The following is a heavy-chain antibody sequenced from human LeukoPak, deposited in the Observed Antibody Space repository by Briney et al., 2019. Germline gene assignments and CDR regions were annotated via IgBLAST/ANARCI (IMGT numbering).Heavy chain of an antibody. CDR1: GGSFSGYY. D-gene: IGHD5-18*01. Sequence: SETLSLTCAVYGGSFSGYYWSWIRQPPGEGLEWIGEINHSGSTNYNPSLKSRVTISVDTSKNQFSLKLSSVTAADTAVYYCARKEYSYGSPFDYWGRGTLVTVSS. CDR3: ARKEYSYGSPFDY. V-gene: IGHV4-34*01. CDR2: INHSGST. J-gene: IGHJ4*02.